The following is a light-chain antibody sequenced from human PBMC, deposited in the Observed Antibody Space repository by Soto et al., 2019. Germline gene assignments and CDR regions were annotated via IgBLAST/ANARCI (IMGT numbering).Light chain of an antibody. V-gene: IGKV4-1*01. Sequence: DIVMTQSPDSLAVSLGERATINCKSSQSVLDSSNNRKYLAWYQQKPGQPPKLLIYWASTRESGVPDRFSGSGSGTDFTLTIISLQAEDVAVYYCQQYYSSPRTFGQGTRVEVK. CDR3: QQYYSSPRT. CDR1: QSVLDSSNNRKY. CDR2: WAS. J-gene: IGKJ1*01.